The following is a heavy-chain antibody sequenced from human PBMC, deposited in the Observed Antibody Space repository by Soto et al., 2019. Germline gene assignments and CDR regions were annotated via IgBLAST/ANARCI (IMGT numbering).Heavy chain of an antibody. V-gene: IGHV3-21*01. CDR2: ISSSSSYI. CDR3: ARVSRTSDEGN. CDR1: GFTFSSYS. D-gene: IGHD2-2*01. J-gene: IGHJ4*02. Sequence: EVQLVESGGGLVKPGGSLRLSCAASGFTFSSYSMNWVRQAPGKGLEWVSSISSSSSYIYYADSVKGRFTSSRDNAKNSLYLQMNSLRAEYTAVYYCARVSRTSDEGNWGQGTLVTVS.